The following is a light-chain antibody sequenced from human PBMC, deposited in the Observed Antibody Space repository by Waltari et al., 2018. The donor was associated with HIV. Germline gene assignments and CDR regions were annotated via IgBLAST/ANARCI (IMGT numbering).Light chain of an antibody. V-gene: IGLV2-14*03. CDR3: ASFTADNTVL. CDR2: DVD. J-gene: IGLJ3*02. CDR1: DSDFGLYNF. Sequence: AVTQPASVSGLPGQSTTISCTGADSDFGLYNFVPWYQQHSGKPPKLILYDVDSRSSGVSDRFSGAISGNTASLTISELRAEDEAHYYCASFTADNTVLFGGGTEVTVL.